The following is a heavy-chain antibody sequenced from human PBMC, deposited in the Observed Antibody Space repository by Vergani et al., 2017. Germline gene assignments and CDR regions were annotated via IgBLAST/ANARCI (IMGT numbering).Heavy chain of an antibody. D-gene: IGHD4-11*01. CDR1: GFTFTSSA. J-gene: IGHJ6*03. CDR2: IVVGSGNT. V-gene: IGHV1-58*02. Sequence: QMQLVQSGPEVKKPGTSVKVSCKASGFTFTSSAMQWVRQARGQRLEWIGWIVVGSGNTNYAQKFQERVTITRDMSTSTDYMELSSLRSEDTAVYYCAGGRRIYSNYFYYYYMDVWGKGTTVTVSS. CDR3: AGGRRIYSNYFYYYYMDV.